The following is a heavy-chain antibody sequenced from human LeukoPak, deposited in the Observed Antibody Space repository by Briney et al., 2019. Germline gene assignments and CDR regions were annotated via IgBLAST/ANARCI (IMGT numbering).Heavy chain of an antibody. Sequence: PSETLSLTCTVSGGSISSSSYYWGWLRQPPGKGLEWIGSMDYGWSTYFNPSLKSRVAISVGTSKNQFSLKLSSVTAADTAVYYCAVVRGYFDYWGQGTLVTVSS. D-gene: IGHD3-10*01. V-gene: IGHV4-39*01. CDR2: MDYGWST. CDR1: GGSISSSSYY. J-gene: IGHJ4*02. CDR3: AVVRGYFDY.